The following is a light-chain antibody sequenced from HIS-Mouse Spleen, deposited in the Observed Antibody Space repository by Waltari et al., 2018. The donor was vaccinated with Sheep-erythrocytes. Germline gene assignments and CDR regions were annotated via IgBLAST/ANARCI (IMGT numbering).Light chain of an antibody. J-gene: IGLJ2*01. CDR3: SSYTSSSTLVV. CDR2: DVS. CDR1: SSNIGNNY. Sequence: QSVLTQPPSVSAAPGQKVTISCSGSSSNIGNNYLSWYQQLPGTAPKLMIYDVSNRPSGVSNRFSGSKSGNTASLTISGLQAEDEADYYCSSYTSSSTLVVFGGGTKLTVL. V-gene: IGLV2-14*01.